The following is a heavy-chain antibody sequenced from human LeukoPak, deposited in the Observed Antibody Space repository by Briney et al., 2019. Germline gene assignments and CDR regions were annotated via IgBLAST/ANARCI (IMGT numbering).Heavy chain of an antibody. Sequence: PSETLSLTCAVYGGSFSGYYWSWIRQPPGKGLEWIGEINHSGSTNYNPSLKSRVTISVDTSKNQFSLKLSSVTAADTAVYYCARDSSSWMFDYWGQGTLVTVSS. D-gene: IGHD6-13*01. CDR1: GGSFSGYY. V-gene: IGHV4-34*01. CDR3: ARDSSSWMFDY. CDR2: INHSGST. J-gene: IGHJ4*02.